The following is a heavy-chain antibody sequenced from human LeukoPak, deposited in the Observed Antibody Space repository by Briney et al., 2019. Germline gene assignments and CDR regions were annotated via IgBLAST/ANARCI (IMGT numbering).Heavy chain of an antibody. Sequence: GGSLRPSCAASGFTFRSYGMHWVRQAPGKGLEWVSGISGSGISTYYADSVKGRFTISRDNSKNTLYLQMNSLRVEDTAVYYCAKSWNYYDSSGDDALDIWGQGTMVTVSS. CDR3: AKSWNYYDSSGDDALDI. D-gene: IGHD3-22*01. CDR2: ISGSGIST. CDR1: GFTFRSYG. J-gene: IGHJ3*02. V-gene: IGHV3-23*01.